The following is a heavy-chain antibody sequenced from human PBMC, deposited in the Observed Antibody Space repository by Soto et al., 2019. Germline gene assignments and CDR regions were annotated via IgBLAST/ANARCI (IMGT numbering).Heavy chain of an antibody. CDR1: GGSISSYY. Sequence: QVQLQESGPGLVKPSETLSLTCTVSGGSISSYYWSWIRQPQGKGLEWIGYIYYSGSTNYNPSLKSRVTISVDTSKNQFSLKLSSVTAADTAVYYCARDRHLTTAYNWFDPWGQGTLVTVSS. CDR3: ARDRHLTTAYNWFDP. CDR2: IYYSGST. J-gene: IGHJ5*02. D-gene: IGHD4-4*01. V-gene: IGHV4-59*01.